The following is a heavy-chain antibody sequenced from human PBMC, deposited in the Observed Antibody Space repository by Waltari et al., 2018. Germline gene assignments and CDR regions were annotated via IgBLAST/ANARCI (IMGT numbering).Heavy chain of an antibody. CDR1: CYAFPAFY. D-gene: IGHD5-12*01. Sequence: HVQLVQSGAEVKRPGPSVKVSCRSSCYAFPAFYMHWVRQAPGQALGGMRWTVPHRVATIFARQFEGRITMTRDTSISTSFMDLSRLTSGDTAVYYCAREGNGYDFDFWGQGTLVTVSS. J-gene: IGHJ4*02. V-gene: IGHV1-2*02. CDR2: TVPHRVAT. CDR3: AREGNGYDFDF.